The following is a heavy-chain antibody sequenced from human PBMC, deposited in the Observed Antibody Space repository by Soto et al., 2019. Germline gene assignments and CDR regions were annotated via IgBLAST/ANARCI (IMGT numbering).Heavy chain of an antibody. CDR3: AREGYSYGYNYLDY. V-gene: IGHV4-59*01. J-gene: IGHJ4*02. CDR2: LYHSETT. D-gene: IGHD5-18*01. Sequence: SETLSLTCTVSGGSINNDYWSWIRQPPGKGLEWIGYLYHSETTNYNPSLRSRVTISRDTSKNQFSLKLSSVTAADTAVYYCAREGYSYGYNYLDYWGQGALVTVS. CDR1: GGSINNDY.